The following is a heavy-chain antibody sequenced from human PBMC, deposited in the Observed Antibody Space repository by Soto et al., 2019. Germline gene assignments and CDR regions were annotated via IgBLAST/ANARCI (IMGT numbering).Heavy chain of an antibody. CDR2: FHSSGAT. CDR3: ASIWFGDFDY. Sequence: QVQLQESGPGLVKPSQTLSLTCTVSGGSISSADYYWSWIRQPPGKGLEWIGYFHSSGATYKDPYLKSRVTILVDTSTNQISLKLDSVTAADTAVYYCASIWFGDFDYWGHGTLVTVSS. CDR1: GGSISSADYY. J-gene: IGHJ4*01. D-gene: IGHD3-10*01. V-gene: IGHV4-30-4*01.